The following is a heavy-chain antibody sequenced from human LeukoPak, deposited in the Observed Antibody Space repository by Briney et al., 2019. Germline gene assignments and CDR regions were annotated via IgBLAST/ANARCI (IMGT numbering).Heavy chain of an antibody. D-gene: IGHD3-3*01. J-gene: IGHJ5*02. CDR2: ISYDGSNK. CDR1: GFTFSSYA. V-gene: IGHV3-30*18. CDR3: AKEGQLEWLTHGGNWFDP. Sequence: GGSLRLSCAASGFTFSSYAMSWVRQAPGKGLEWVAVISYDGSNKYYADSVKGRFTISRDNSKNTLYLQMNSLRAEDTAVYYCAKEGQLEWLTHGGNWFDPWGQGTLVTVSS.